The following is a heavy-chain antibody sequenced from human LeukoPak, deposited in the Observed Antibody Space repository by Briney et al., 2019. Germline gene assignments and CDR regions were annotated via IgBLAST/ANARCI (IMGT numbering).Heavy chain of an antibody. CDR1: GFNFTKND. Sequence: GGSLRLSCVASGFNFTKNDMHWVRQTTKRGLEWVSAIGVGGDTYYTDPVKGRFTISRENGKNSVYLQMNSLRAGDTAVYFCAKAFDYNGLRGEGGSFDCWGQGALVTVSS. V-gene: IGHV3-13*01. CDR2: IGVGGDT. J-gene: IGHJ4*02. CDR3: AKAFDYNGLRGEGGSFDC. D-gene: IGHD4-11*01.